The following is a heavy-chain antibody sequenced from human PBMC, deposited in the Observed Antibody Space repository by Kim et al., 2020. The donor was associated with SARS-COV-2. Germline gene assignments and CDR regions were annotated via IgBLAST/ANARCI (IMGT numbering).Heavy chain of an antibody. D-gene: IGHD6-13*01. J-gene: IGHJ4*02. V-gene: IGHV1-8*01. Sequence: ASVKVSCKASGYTFTSYDINWVRQATGQGLEWMGWMNPNSGNTGYAQKFEGRVTMTRNTSISTAYMELSSLRSEDTAVYYCARGAQQFWIENLVDYWGQGTLVTVSS. CDR2: MNPNSGNT. CDR1: GYTFTSYD. CDR3: ARGAQQFWIENLVDY.